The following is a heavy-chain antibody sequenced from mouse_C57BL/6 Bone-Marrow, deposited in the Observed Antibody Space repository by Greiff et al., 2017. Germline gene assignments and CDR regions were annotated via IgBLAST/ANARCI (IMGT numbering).Heavy chain of an antibody. V-gene: IGHV1-64*01. CDR1: GYTFTSYW. CDR3: ARQDCGSSYWYCDV. Sequence: QVQLQQPGAELVKPGASVKLSCKASGYTFTSYWMHWVKQRPGQGLEWIGMIHPNSGSTNYNEKFKSKATLTVDKSSSTAYMQLSSLTSEDSAVYYCARQDCGSSYWYCDVWGTGTTVTVSS. D-gene: IGHD1-1*01. J-gene: IGHJ1*03. CDR2: IHPNSGST.